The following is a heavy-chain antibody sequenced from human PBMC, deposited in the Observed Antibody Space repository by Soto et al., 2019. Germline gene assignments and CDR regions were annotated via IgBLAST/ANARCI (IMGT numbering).Heavy chain of an antibody. J-gene: IGHJ6*03. CDR3: ARDRGTHSAYVYYMDV. CDR2: ISSSSTYI. D-gene: IGHD5-12*01. Sequence: EVQLVESGGGLVKSGGSLRLSCAASGFTFSSYSMKWVRQPPGKGLEWVASISSSSTYIYFADSVKGRFTISRDNAKNSLYLQMNSLRAEETAVYYCARDRGTHSAYVYYMDVWGKGITVTVSS. CDR1: GFTFSSYS. V-gene: IGHV3-21*01.